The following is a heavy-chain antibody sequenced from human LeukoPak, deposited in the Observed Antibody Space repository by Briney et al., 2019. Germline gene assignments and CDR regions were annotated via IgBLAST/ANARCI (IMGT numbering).Heavy chain of an antibody. Sequence: GASVKVSCKASGYTFTSYGISWVRQAPGQGLEWMGWISASNGNTNYAQKLQGRVTMTTDTSTSTAYMELRSLRSDDTAVYYCARDPYTYYDYVWGSYRYDYWGQGTLVTVSS. D-gene: IGHD3-16*02. V-gene: IGHV1-18*01. J-gene: IGHJ4*02. CDR3: ARDPYTYYDYVWGSYRYDY. CDR2: ISASNGNT. CDR1: GYTFTSYG.